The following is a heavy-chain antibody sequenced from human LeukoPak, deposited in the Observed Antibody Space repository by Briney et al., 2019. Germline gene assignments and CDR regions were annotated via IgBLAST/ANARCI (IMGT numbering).Heavy chain of an antibody. CDR1: GASISNYY. CDR3: ARFTTVVPAFWYFDL. CDR2: IFYSGTT. V-gene: IGHV4-59*08. D-gene: IGHD4-23*01. Sequence: SETLSLTCTVSGASISNYYWSWIRQPPGKGLEWIGYIFYSGTTKYNPSLKSRLTVSFDTSKNQFSLQLRSVTAADTAVYYCARFTTVVPAFWYFDLWGRGTLVTVSS. J-gene: IGHJ2*01.